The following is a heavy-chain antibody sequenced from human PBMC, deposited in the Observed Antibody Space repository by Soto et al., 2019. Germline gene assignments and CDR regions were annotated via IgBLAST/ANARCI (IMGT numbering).Heavy chain of an antibody. Sequence: GGSLRLSCAASGFTFSSYAMHWVRQAPGKGLEWVAVISYDGSNKYYADSVKGRFTISRDNSKNTLYLQMNSLRAEDTAVYYCARGGYYDSSGSALEYFQHWGQGTLVTVSS. V-gene: IGHV3-30-3*01. J-gene: IGHJ1*01. D-gene: IGHD3-22*01. CDR3: ARGGYYDSSGSALEYFQH. CDR2: ISYDGSNK. CDR1: GFTFSSYA.